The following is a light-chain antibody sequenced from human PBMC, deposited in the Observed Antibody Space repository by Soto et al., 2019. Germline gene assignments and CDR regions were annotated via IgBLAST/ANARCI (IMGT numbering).Light chain of an antibody. J-gene: IGKJ1*01. Sequence: DIQMTQSPSSLSASVGDRVTITCQASQDTSNYLNWYQQKPGKAPKLLIYDASNLETGVPSRFSGSASGTDFNLTISSLQPEDIATYYCQQYDSLPRTFGQWTKVEIK. V-gene: IGKV1-33*01. CDR1: QDTSNY. CDR3: QQYDSLPRT. CDR2: DAS.